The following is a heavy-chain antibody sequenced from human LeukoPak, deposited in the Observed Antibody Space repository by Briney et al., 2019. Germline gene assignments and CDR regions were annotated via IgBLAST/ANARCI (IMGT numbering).Heavy chain of an antibody. Sequence: GRSLRLSCAASGFTFSKYGMYWVRQAPGKGLEWVTFISYDGNDKYYGDSVKGRFTISRDNSKNTLYLQMNSLRPEDTAVYYCAKDAIIVATIREIDPWGQGTLVTVSS. CDR2: ISYDGNDK. CDR1: GFTFSKYG. D-gene: IGHD5-12*01. CDR3: AKDAIIVATIREIDP. V-gene: IGHV3-30*18. J-gene: IGHJ5*02.